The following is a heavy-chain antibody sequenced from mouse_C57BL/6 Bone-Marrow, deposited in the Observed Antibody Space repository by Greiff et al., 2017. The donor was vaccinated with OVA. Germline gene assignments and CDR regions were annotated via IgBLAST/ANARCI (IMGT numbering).Heavy chain of an antibody. CDR3: ARSNWVVDY. Sequence: VQLKESGGGLVKPGGSLKLSCAASGFTFSDSGMHWVRQAPEKGLAWVAYISSGSSTIYYADTVKGRFTISRDNAKNTLFLQMTSLRSEDTAMYYCARSNWVVDYWGQGTTLTVSS. V-gene: IGHV5-17*01. J-gene: IGHJ2*01. CDR1: GFTFSDSG. D-gene: IGHD4-1*02. CDR2: ISSGSSTI.